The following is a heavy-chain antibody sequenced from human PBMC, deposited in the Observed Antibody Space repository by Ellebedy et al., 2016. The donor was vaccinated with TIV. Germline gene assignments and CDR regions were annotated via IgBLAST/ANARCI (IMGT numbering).Heavy chain of an antibody. CDR1: GGSVSSGSYY. V-gene: IGHV4-61*01. CDR3: ANYGGAAAFDY. D-gene: IGHD4-23*01. Sequence: SETLSLTXTVSGGSVSSGSYYWSWIRQPPGKGLEWIGYIYYSGSTNYNPSLKSRVTISVDTSKNQFSLKLSSVTAADTAVYYCANYGGAAAFDYWGQGTLVTVSS. J-gene: IGHJ4*02. CDR2: IYYSGST.